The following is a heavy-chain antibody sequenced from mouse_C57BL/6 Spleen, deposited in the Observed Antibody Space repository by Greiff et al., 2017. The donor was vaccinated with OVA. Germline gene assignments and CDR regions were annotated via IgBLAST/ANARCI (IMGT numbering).Heavy chain of an antibody. Sequence: QVQLKESGAELVKPGASVKISCKASGYAFSSYWMNWVKQRPGKGLEWIGQIYPGDGDTNYNGKFKGKATLTADKSSSTAYMQLSSLTSADSAVYFCARWGYGSAWFADWGQGPLVTVSA. V-gene: IGHV1-80*01. J-gene: IGHJ3*01. D-gene: IGHD2-10*02. CDR1: GYAFSSYW. CDR3: ARWGYGSAWFAD. CDR2: IYPGDGDT.